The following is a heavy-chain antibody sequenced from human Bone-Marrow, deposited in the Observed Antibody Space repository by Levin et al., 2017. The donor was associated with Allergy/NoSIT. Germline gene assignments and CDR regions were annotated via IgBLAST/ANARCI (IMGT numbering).Heavy chain of an antibody. CDR2: ISSSSSYI. D-gene: IGHD6-19*01. V-gene: IGHV3-21*01. Sequence: PGGSLRLSCAASGFTFSSYSMNWVRQAPGKGLEWVSSISSSSSYIYYADSVKGRFTISRDNAKNSLYLQMNSLRAEDTAVYYCARDRGGLAVALYDAFDIWGQGTMVTVSS. CDR3: ARDRGGLAVALYDAFDI. J-gene: IGHJ3*02. CDR1: GFTFSSYS.